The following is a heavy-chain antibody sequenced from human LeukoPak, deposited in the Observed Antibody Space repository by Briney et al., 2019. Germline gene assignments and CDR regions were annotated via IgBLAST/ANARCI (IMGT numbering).Heavy chain of an antibody. Sequence: PGGSLRLSCAASGFTFSSFGIHWVRQAPGKGLEWVAFIRYDGSNKYYADSVKGRFTISRDNPKNTLYLQMNSLRADDTAVYYCAKGPLIAVAGTTWDYWGQGTLVTVSS. D-gene: IGHD6-19*01. V-gene: IGHV3-30*02. CDR3: AKGPLIAVAGTTWDY. CDR1: GFTFSSFG. J-gene: IGHJ4*01. CDR2: IRYDGSNK.